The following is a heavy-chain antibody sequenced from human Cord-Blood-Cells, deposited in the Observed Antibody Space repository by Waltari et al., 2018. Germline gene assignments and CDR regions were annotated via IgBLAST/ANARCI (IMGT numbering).Heavy chain of an antibody. Sequence: EVQLLESGGGLVQPGGSLRLSCAASGFTFSSYAMSWVRQAPGKGLEWVSAISGSGGSTYYADSVKGRFTSSRDNSKNTLYLQMNSLRAEDTAVYYCANLEGYSGYDFDYWGQGTLVTVSS. CDR3: ANLEGYSGYDFDY. CDR1: GFTFSSYA. V-gene: IGHV3-23*01. J-gene: IGHJ4*02. CDR2: ISGSGGST. D-gene: IGHD5-12*01.